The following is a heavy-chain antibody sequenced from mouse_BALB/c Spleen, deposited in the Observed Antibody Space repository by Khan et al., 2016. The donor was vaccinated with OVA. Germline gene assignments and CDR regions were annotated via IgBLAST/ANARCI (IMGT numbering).Heavy chain of an antibody. Sequence: EVQLKESGPGLVKPSQSLSLTCTVTGYSITSNYAWNWIRQFPGNKLEWMGYISYSGSTTYNPSLKSRISITRDTSKNQFFLQLKSVTTEDTATYYCARGNYNGYYFDYWGQGTSLTVSS. CDR3: ARGNYNGYYFDY. CDR2: ISYSGST. CDR1: GYSITSNYA. V-gene: IGHV3-2*02. D-gene: IGHD1-1*01. J-gene: IGHJ2*02.